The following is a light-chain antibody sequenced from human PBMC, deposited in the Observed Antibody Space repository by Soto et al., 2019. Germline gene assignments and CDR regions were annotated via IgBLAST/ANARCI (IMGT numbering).Light chain of an antibody. V-gene: IGLV2-8*01. CDR2: EVS. CDR1: SSDVGGYNY. Sequence: QSALNQPPSASGSPGQSVTISCTGTSSDVGGYNYVSWYQQHPGKAPKLMIYEVSKRPSGVPDRFSGSKSGNTASLTVSGLQAEDEADYYCSSYAGSNNLPFVFGTGTKLTVL. J-gene: IGLJ1*01. CDR3: SSYAGSNNLPFV.